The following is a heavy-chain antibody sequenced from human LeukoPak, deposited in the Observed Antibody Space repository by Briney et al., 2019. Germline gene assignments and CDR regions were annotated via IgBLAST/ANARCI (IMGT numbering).Heavy chain of an antibody. CDR2: ISGSGGST. Sequence: PGGSLRLSCAASGFTFSSYAMSWVRQAPGKGLEWVSAISGSGGSTYYADSVKGRFTISRDNSKNTLYLQMNSLRAEDTAVYYCAKSWVARPDWALFDYWGQGTLVTVSS. D-gene: IGHD6-6*01. V-gene: IGHV3-23*01. J-gene: IGHJ4*02. CDR1: GFTFSSYA. CDR3: AKSWVARPDWALFDY.